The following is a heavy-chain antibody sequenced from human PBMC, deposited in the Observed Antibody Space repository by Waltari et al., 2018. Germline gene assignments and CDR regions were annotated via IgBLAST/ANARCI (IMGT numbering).Heavy chain of an antibody. D-gene: IGHD5-12*01. CDR1: GYTFTGYY. V-gene: IGHV1-2*02. Sequence: QVQLVQSGAEVKKPGASVKVSCKASGYTFTGYYMHWVPPAPGQGLEWMGWINPNSGGTNYAQKFQGRVTMTRDTSISTAYMELSRLRSDDTAVYYCARVGVQTRGYSGYIGYWGQGTLVTVSS. CDR3: ARVGVQTRGYSGYIGY. J-gene: IGHJ4*02. CDR2: INPNSGGT.